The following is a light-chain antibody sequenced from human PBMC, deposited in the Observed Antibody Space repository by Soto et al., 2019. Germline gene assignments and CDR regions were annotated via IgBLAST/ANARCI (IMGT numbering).Light chain of an antibody. Sequence: DIQMTQSPSTLSASVGDRVNITCRASQSVGRWLAWYQQKPGKAPKLLVFSASRLGSGAPSRFSGSGSGTDFTLTISSLQPDDFATYYCQQYNSFSTFGQGTKLEIK. CDR1: QSVGRW. V-gene: IGKV1-5*03. J-gene: IGKJ2*01. CDR2: SAS. CDR3: QQYNSFST.